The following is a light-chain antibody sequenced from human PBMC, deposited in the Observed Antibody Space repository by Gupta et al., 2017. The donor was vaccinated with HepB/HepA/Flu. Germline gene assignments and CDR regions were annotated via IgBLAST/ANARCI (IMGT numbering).Light chain of an antibody. CDR3: SAWDSSLSS. Sequence: QAGLTQPPSVSKGLRQTATPTCTGNSNNVGNQGAAWLQQHQGHPPKLLSYRNNNRPSGISERFSASRSGNTASLTITGLQPEDEADYYCSAWDSSLSSFGGGTKLTVL. CDR1: SNNVGNQG. J-gene: IGLJ2*01. CDR2: RNN. V-gene: IGLV10-54*04.